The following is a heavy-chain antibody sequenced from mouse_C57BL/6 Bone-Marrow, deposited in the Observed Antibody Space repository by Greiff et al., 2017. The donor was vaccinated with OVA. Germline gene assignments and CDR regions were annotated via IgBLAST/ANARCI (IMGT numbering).Heavy chain of an antibody. CDR2: IYPGDGDT. D-gene: IGHD2-2*01. CDR3: ARGILWLRREAMDY. V-gene: IGHV1-80*01. CDR1: GYAFSSYW. J-gene: IGHJ4*01. Sequence: VKLMESGAELVKPGASVKLSCKASGYAFSSYWMNWVKQRPGQGLEWIGQIYPGDGDTNYNGKFKGKATLTADKSSSTAYMQLSSLTSEDSAVYFCARGILWLRREAMDYGGQGTSVTVSA.